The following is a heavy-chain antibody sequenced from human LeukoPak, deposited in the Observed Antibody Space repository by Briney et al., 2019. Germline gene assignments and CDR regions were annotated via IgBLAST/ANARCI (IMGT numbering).Heavy chain of an antibody. Sequence: SVKVSCKASGGTFSSYAISWVRQAPGQGLEWMGGIIPIFGTANYAQKFQGRVTITADESTSTAYMELSSLRSEDTAVYYCAREGPEGYSYGLRPFDYWGQGTLVTVSS. CDR1: GGTFSSYA. V-gene: IGHV1-69*13. CDR2: IIPIFGTA. D-gene: IGHD5-18*01. CDR3: AREGPEGYSYGLRPFDY. J-gene: IGHJ4*02.